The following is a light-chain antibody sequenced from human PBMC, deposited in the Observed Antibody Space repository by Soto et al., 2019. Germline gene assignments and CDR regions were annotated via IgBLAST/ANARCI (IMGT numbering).Light chain of an antibody. Sequence: QSALTQPASVSGSPGQSITISCTGTSSDIGGYNFVSWYQQHPGKAPKLIIYDVINRPSGVSNRFSGSKSGNTASLTISGLRAEDEADYYCSSYTSSSTPLFGGGTKLTVL. J-gene: IGLJ2*01. CDR2: DVI. V-gene: IGLV2-14*03. CDR1: SSDIGGYNF. CDR3: SSYTSSSTPL.